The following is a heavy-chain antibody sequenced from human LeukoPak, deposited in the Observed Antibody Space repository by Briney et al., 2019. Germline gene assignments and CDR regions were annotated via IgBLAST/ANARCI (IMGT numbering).Heavy chain of an antibody. Sequence: ASVKVSCKVSGYTLTELSMHWVRQAPGKGLEWMGGFDPEDGETIYAQKFQGRVTMTEDTSKDTAYMELSSLRSEDTAVYYCATFRITMIVVAPRYFDYWGQGTLVTVSS. V-gene: IGHV1-24*01. D-gene: IGHD3-22*01. CDR2: FDPEDGET. CDR1: GYTLTELS. J-gene: IGHJ4*02. CDR3: ATFRITMIVVAPRYFDY.